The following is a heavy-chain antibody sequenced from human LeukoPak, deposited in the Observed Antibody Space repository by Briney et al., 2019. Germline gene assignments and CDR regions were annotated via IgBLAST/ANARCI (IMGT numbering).Heavy chain of an antibody. J-gene: IGHJ4*02. V-gene: IGHV3-21*01. CDR2: ISSSSSYI. CDR3: ARYEQLAGFDY. CDR1: GFTFSSYS. Sequence: GGSLRLSCAASGFTFSSYSMNWVREAPGKGLEWVSSISSSSSYIYYADSVKGRFTISRDNAKNSLYLQMNSLRAEDTAVYYCARYEQLAGFDYWGQGTLVTVSS. D-gene: IGHD6-6*01.